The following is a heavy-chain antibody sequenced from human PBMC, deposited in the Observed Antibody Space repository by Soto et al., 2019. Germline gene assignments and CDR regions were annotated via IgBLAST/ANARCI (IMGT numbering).Heavy chain of an antibody. CDR3: ARRARPDFYYMDF. CDR2: ISSNGVGT. J-gene: IGHJ6*03. CDR1: GFTLSGYA. Sequence: EVQLAESGGGLAQPGGSLRLSCAASGFTLSGYAMDWVRQAPGKGLEYVSGISSNGVGTYYANSVQGRFTISRDNSKNTVCLPMGSLRPEDMAVYYCARRARPDFYYMDFWGKGTTVTVSS. V-gene: IGHV3-64*01. D-gene: IGHD6-6*01.